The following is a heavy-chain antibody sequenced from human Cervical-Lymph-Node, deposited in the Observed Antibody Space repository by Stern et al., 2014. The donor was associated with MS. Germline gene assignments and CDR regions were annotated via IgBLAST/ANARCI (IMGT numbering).Heavy chain of an antibody. CDR1: GYTFTSYG. CDR2: VSTYNGGT. CDR3: ARDRWGSHDIGGTYYRF. J-gene: IGHJ4*02. Sequence: QVQLVQSGAEVQKPGASVKVSCETSGYTFTSYGISWIRQVPGQGLEWMGWVSTYNGGTNFSQKFQGRVTMTTDSSTNSVYMELRSLRSDDTAVYFCARDRWGSHDIGGTYYRFWGQGTPITVSS. D-gene: IGHD3-22*01. V-gene: IGHV1-18*01.